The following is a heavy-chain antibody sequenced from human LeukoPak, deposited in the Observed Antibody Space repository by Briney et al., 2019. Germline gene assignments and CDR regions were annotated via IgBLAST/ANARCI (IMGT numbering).Heavy chain of an antibody. D-gene: IGHD2-2*01. Sequence: EASVKVSCKASGYTFMSYFIHWVRQATGQGLEWMGWMNANSGNTGYAQKFQGRFTMTWNTSIGTAYMELSSLRSEDTAVYYCAREYRHQPDWGQGTLVTVSS. CDR2: MNANSGNT. CDR3: AREYRHQPD. CDR1: GYTFMSYF. J-gene: IGHJ4*02. V-gene: IGHV1-8*01.